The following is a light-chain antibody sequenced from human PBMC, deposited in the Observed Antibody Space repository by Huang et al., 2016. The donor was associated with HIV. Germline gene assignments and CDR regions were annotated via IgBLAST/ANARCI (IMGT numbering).Light chain of an antibody. J-gene: IGKJ1*01. CDR3: QQYNTSPRT. CDR1: QSVFKN. Sequence: ENLMTQSPSTLSVSPGESATLSCRASQSVFKNLAWYQQKHGQAPKLLIYGSSTRAAGIPARFSGSGSGTDFTLTISSLQSEDFAVYYCQQYNTSPRTFGQGTKVEV. V-gene: IGKV3-15*01. CDR2: GSS.